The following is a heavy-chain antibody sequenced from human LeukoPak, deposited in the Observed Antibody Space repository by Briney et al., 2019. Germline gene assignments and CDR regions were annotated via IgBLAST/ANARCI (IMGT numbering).Heavy chain of an antibody. CDR3: ARASVSSSFVYWESAYFDY. CDR2: INAGSSNT. J-gene: IGHJ4*02. V-gene: IGHV1-3*01. D-gene: IGHD6-6*01. Sequence: GASVKVSCKASGYTFTNYAIHWVRQAPGQRLEWMGWINAGSSNTKYSRSFQDRVTITRDTSASIAYMELRSLRFEDTAVYYCARASVSSSFVYWESAYFDYWGQGTLVTVSS. CDR1: GYTFTNYA.